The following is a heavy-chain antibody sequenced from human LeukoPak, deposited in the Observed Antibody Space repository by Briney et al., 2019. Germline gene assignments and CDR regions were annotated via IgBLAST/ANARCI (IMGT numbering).Heavy chain of an antibody. CDR1: GFTFDDYA. D-gene: IGHD3-22*01. CDR3: AKPYDSSGYELEY. V-gene: IGHV3-9*03. Sequence: GRSLRLSCAATGFTFDDYAMHWVRQAPGKGLEWVSGISWNSGSIGYADSVKGRFTISRDNAKNSLYLQMNSLRAEDMALYYCAKPYDSSGYELEYWGQGTLVTVSS. J-gene: IGHJ4*02. CDR2: ISWNSGSI.